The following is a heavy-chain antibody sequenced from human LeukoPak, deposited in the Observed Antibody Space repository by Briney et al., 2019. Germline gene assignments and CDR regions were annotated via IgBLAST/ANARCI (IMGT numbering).Heavy chain of an antibody. CDR2: ISSSSTYI. CDR3: AREFDRSYDY. J-gene: IGHJ4*02. V-gene: IGHV3-21*01. Sequence: PGGSLRLSCAASGFTFSTYIMNRVRQAPGKGLEWVSSISSSSTYIYYADSVKGRFTISRDNPKNSLYLQMNSLRVEDTAVYYCAREFDRSYDYWGQGTLVTVSS. CDR1: GFTFSTYI.